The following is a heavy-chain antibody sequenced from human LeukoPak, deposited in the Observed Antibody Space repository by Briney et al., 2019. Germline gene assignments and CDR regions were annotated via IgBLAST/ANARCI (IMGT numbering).Heavy chain of an antibody. V-gene: IGHV4-39*07. CDR1: GGSVSNSSYY. D-gene: IGHD2-15*01. CDR3: ARFGSRWWYNDY. CDR2: IYYSGIT. J-gene: IGHJ4*02. Sequence: SETLSLTCTVSGGSVSNSSYYWGWIRQPPGKGLEWIGSIYYSGITYYNPSLKSRVTISVDTPKNQFSLKLSSVTAADTAVYYCARFGSRWWYNDYWGQGTLVTVSS.